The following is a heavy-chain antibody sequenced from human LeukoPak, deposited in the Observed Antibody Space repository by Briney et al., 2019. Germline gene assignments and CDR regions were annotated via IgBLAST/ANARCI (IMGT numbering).Heavy chain of an antibody. V-gene: IGHV1-69*13. CDR3: ARMGVLGFGELLWRPYYYYYMDV. J-gene: IGHJ6*03. Sequence: SVKVSCKASGGTFSSYAISWMRQAPGQGLEWMGGIIPIFGTANYAQKFQGRVTITADESTSTAYMELSSLRSEDTAVYNCARMGVLGFGELLWRPYYYYYMDVWGKGTTVTVSS. CDR2: IIPIFGTA. CDR1: GGTFSSYA. D-gene: IGHD3-10*01.